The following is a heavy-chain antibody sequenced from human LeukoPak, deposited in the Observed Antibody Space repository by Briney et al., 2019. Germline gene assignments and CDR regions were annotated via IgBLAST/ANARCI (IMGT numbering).Heavy chain of an antibody. CDR1: GYTFTSYG. CDR3: AGDDLRFLEWLGYHYYYYGMDV. CDR2: ISAYNGNT. D-gene: IGHD3-3*01. V-gene: IGHV1-18*01. Sequence: GASVKVSCKASGYTFTSYGISWVRQAPGQGLEWMGWISAYNGNTNYAQKLQGRVTMTTDTSTSTAYMELRSLRSDDTAVYYCAGDDLRFLEWLGYHYYYYGMDVWGQGTTVTVSS. J-gene: IGHJ6*02.